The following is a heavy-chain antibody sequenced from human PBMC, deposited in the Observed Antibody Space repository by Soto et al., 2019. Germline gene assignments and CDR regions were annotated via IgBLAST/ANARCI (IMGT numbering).Heavy chain of an antibody. V-gene: IGHV3-33*01. CDR2: IWYDGSNK. Sequence: PGGSVILSCAASGFTFSSYGMHWVRQAPGKGLEWVAVIWYDGSNKYYADSVKGRFTISRDNSKNTLYLQMNSLRAEDTAVYYCARGYYYDSSALGPDAFDIWGQGTMVTVSS. CDR1: GFTFSSYG. CDR3: ARGYYYDSSALGPDAFDI. J-gene: IGHJ3*02. D-gene: IGHD3-22*01.